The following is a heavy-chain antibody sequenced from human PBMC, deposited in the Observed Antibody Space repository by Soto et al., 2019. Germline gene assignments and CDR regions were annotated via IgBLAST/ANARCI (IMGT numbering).Heavy chain of an antibody. CDR2: ILVGGST. J-gene: IGHJ3*02. Sequence: EVQMLESGGGLAQPGGSLRLSCAVSGFICSSYDMSWVRQAPGKGLEWVSTILVGGSTHYEDSVKGRFTISRDTSRNTVYLQMNSLTAGYTAVYYCAKATATGGGAFEIYGKGTMVTVSS. CDR1: GFICSSYD. V-gene: IGHV3-23*01. D-gene: IGHD2-8*02. CDR3: AKATATGGGAFEI.